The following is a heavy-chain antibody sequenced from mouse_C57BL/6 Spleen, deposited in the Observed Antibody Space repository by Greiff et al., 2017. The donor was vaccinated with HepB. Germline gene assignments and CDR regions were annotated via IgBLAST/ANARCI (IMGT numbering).Heavy chain of an antibody. CDR3: ARGLYYYGSSYFDY. D-gene: IGHD1-1*01. V-gene: IGHV5-17*01. Sequence: EVKVVESGGGLVKPGGSLKLSCAASGFTFSDYGMHWVRQAPEKGLEWVAYISSGSSTIYYADTVKGRFPISRDNAKNTLFLQMTSLRSEDTAMYYCARGLYYYGSSYFDYWGQGTTLTVSS. J-gene: IGHJ2*01. CDR1: GFTFSDYG. CDR2: ISSGSSTI.